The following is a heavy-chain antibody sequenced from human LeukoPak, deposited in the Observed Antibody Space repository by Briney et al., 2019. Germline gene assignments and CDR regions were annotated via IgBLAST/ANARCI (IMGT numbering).Heavy chain of an antibody. D-gene: IGHD2-8*02. CDR3: ARGAGNTAAFKYCFEG. V-gene: IGHV3-30*03. CDR1: GFTLSSYG. CDR2: ISYDGSNK. J-gene: IGHJ3*01. Sequence: GGSLRLSCAASGFTLSSYGMNWVRQAPGKGLEWVAVISYDGSNKYYADSVKGRFTISRDNSKNTLYLQMNSLRAEDTAVYYCARGAGNTAAFKYCFEGGGQGTMVTVSS.